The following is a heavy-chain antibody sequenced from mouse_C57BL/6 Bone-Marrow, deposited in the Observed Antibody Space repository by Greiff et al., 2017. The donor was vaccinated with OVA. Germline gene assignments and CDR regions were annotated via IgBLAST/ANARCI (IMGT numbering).Heavy chain of an antibody. CDR2: IRNKANNHAT. CDR3: TRSTTVVDPFDY. V-gene: IGHV6-6*01. D-gene: IGHD1-1*01. CDR1: GFTFSDAW. Sequence: EVMLVESGGGLVQPGGSMKLSCAASGFTFSDAWMDWVRQSPEKGLEWVAEIRNKANNHATYYAESVKGRFTISRDDSKSSVYLQMNSLRAEDTGIYYCTRSTTVVDPFDYWGQGTTLTVSS. J-gene: IGHJ2*01.